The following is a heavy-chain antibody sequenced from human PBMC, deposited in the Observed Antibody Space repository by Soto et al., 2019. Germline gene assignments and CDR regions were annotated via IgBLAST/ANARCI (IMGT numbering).Heavy chain of an antibody. D-gene: IGHD3-3*01. CDR2: INHSGST. CDR1: GGSFSGYY. CDR3: ARVVTIFGSYYYGMDV. Sequence: PSETLSLTCAVYGGSFSGYYWSWIRQPPGKGLEWIGEINHSGSTNYNPSLKSRVTISVDTSKNQFSLKLSSVTAADTAVYYCARVVTIFGSYYYGMDVWGQGTTVTVSS. J-gene: IGHJ6*02. V-gene: IGHV4-34*01.